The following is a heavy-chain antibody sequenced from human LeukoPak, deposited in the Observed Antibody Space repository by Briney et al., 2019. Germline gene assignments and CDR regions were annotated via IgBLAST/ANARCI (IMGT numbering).Heavy chain of an antibody. J-gene: IGHJ4*02. Sequence: SETLSLTCAVYGGSFSGYYWSWIRQPPGKGLEWIGSIYYSGSSFDNPALKSRVTISVDTSKNQFSLKLSSVTAADTAVYYCARHRSRWLQSSFDYWGQGTLVTVSS. CDR1: GGSFSGYY. V-gene: IGHV4-34*01. CDR2: IYYSGSS. D-gene: IGHD5-24*01. CDR3: ARHRSRWLQSSFDY.